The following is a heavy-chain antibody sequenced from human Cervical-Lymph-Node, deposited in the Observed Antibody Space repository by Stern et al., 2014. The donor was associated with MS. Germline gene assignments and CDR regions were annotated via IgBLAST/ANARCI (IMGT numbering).Heavy chain of an antibody. Sequence: EVQLEESGGGLIQPGGSLRLSCAAPGFTVSNNYMSWVRQAPGKGLEWGSLLYTDDSTYYAGSVKGRFTISRDSSKNKLFLQMNSLRAEDTAVYYCARAIFGVNTAAMAPDAFDTWGQGTMVTVSS. CDR1: GFTVSNNY. D-gene: IGHD3-3*01. J-gene: IGHJ3*02. V-gene: IGHV3-53*01. CDR2: LYTDDST. CDR3: ARAIFGVNTAAMAPDAFDT.